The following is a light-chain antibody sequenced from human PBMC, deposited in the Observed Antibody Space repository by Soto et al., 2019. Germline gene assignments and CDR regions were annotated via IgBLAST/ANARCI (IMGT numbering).Light chain of an antibody. CDR2: KAS. CDR3: XXXXXXALT. J-gene: IGKJ4*01. CDR1: QSISSW. V-gene: IGKV1-5*03. Sequence: DIQMTQSPSTLSASVGDRVTITCRASQSISSWLAWYQQKPGKAPKLLIYKASSLESGVPSRFSGSGSGTEFTLTISSLXXXXXXXXXXXXXXXXALTXGGGTKVEIK.